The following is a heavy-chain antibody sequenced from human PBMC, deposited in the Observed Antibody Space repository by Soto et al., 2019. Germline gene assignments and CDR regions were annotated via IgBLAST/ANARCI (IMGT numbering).Heavy chain of an antibody. CDR3: ARDRVDRFDY. CDR2: IYYSGST. V-gene: IGHV4-59*01. CDR1: GGSIISYY. Sequence: SETLSLTCSVSGGSIISYYWSWIRQPPGKGLEWIGYIYYSGSTNYNPSLKSRVTILVDTSKNQFSLKLSSVTAADTAVYYCARDRVDRFDYWGQGSLVTVSS. D-gene: IGHD3-22*01. J-gene: IGHJ4*02.